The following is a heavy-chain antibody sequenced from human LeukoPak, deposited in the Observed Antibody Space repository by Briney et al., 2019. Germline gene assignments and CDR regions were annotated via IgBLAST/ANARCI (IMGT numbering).Heavy chain of an antibody. CDR3: AASWYSGSYGDWFDP. D-gene: IGHD1-26*01. Sequence: SETLSLTCTVSGGSISSYYWSWIRQPAGKGLEWIGRIYTSGSTNYNPSLKSRVTMSVDTSKNQFSLKLSSVTAADTAVYYCAASWYSGSYGDWFDPWGQGTLVTVSS. CDR1: GGSISSYY. V-gene: IGHV4-4*07. CDR2: IYTSGST. J-gene: IGHJ5*02.